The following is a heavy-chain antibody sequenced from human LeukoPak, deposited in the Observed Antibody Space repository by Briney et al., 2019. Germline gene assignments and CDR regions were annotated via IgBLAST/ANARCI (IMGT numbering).Heavy chain of an antibody. D-gene: IGHD1-26*01. CDR2: ISSSSSYI. J-gene: IGHJ6*02. CDR3: ARDVVRYYYYYYYGMDV. CDR1: GFTFSSYS. Sequence: GGSLRLSCAASGFTFSSYSMNWVRQAPGKGLEWVSSISSSSSYIYYADSVKGRFTISRDNAKNSLYLQMNSLRAEDTAVYYCARDVVRYYYYYYYGMDVWGQGTTVTVSS. V-gene: IGHV3-21*01.